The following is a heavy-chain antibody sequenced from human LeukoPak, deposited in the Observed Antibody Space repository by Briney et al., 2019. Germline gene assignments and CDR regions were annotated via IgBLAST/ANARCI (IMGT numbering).Heavy chain of an antibody. CDR1: GYTLTELS. CDR3: AAARSDSGSYYVLDY. V-gene: IGHV1-24*01. Sequence: RGASVKVSCKVSGYTLTELSMHWVRQAPGKGLEWMGGFDPEDGETIYAQKFQGRVTMTEDTSTDTAYMELSSLRSKDTAVYYCAAARSDSGSYYVLDYWGQGTLVTVSS. J-gene: IGHJ4*02. CDR2: FDPEDGET. D-gene: IGHD1-26*01.